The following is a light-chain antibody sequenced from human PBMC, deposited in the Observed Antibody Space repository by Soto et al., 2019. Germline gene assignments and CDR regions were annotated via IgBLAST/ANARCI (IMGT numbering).Light chain of an antibody. Sequence: QPVLTQSPSASASLGASVKLTCTLSSGHSSYAIAWHQQQPEKGPRYLMKLSSDGSHSKGDGIPDRFSGSSSGAERYLTISNPQSEDEADYYCQTWDTGARVVFGGGTKLTV. V-gene: IGLV4-69*01. J-gene: IGLJ2*01. CDR1: SGHSSYA. CDR3: QTWDTGARVV. CDR2: LSSDGSH.